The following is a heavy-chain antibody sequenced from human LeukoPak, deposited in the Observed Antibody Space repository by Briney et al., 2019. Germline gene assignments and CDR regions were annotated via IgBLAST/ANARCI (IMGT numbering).Heavy chain of an antibody. CDR3: ASGQGGNTPN. Sequence: GASVKVSCKASGYTFTAYYVQWVRQAPGQGLEWMGGSNPNSGGTSYPRKFQGRVTMTTDTSINTAYLELSSLGSDDTAVYYCASGQGGNTPNWGQGTLVTVSS. CDR2: SNPNSGGT. J-gene: IGHJ4*02. D-gene: IGHD4-23*01. V-gene: IGHV1-2*02. CDR1: GYTFTAYY.